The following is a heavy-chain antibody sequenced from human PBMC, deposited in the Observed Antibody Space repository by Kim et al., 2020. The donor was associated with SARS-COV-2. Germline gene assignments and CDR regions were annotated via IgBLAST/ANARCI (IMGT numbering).Heavy chain of an antibody. Sequence: DSVKGRFTISRDNSKNTLYLQMNSLRAEDTAVYYCAKSYYYGSGSFAFDIWGQGTMVTVSS. J-gene: IGHJ3*02. CDR3: AKSYYYGSGSFAFDI. V-gene: IGHV3-30*02. D-gene: IGHD3-10*01.